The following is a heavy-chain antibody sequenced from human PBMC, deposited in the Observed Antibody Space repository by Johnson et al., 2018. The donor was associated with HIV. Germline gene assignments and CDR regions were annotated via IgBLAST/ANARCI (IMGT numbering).Heavy chain of an antibody. CDR3: AKVAVATAAGGVALDI. Sequence: EVQLVESGGGVVRPGGSLRLSCAASGFTFSDYYMSWIRQAPGKGLEWVSAISGSGGSTYYADSVKGRFTISRDNSNNILYLQMNSLRVEDTAVYYCAKVAVATAAGGVALDIWGPGTMVTVS. J-gene: IGHJ3*02. D-gene: IGHD6-13*01. CDR1: GFTFSDYY. V-gene: IGHV3-23*04. CDR2: ISGSGGST.